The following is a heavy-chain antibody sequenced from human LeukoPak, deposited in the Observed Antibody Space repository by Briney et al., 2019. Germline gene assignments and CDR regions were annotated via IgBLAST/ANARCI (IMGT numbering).Heavy chain of an antibody. CDR3: ARRYYYDSSGYTVGAFDI. CDR1: GYTFTGYY. D-gene: IGHD3-22*01. CDR2: INPNSGGT. J-gene: IGHJ3*02. Sequence: ASVKVSCKASGYTFTGYYMHWVRQAPGQGLEWMGWINPNSGGTNYAQKFQGRVTMTRDTSISTAYMELSRLRSDDTAVYYCARRYYYDSSGYTVGAFDIWGQGTMVTVSS. V-gene: IGHV1-2*02.